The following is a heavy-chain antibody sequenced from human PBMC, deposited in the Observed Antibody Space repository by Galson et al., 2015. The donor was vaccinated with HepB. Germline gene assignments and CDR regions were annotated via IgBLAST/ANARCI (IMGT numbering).Heavy chain of an antibody. D-gene: IGHD2-2*01. Sequence: SLRLSCAASGFTFNNYGMHWVRRAPGKGLEWVAVVSYDGSNKYYADSVQGRFTISRDNSKNTLYLQMNSLRVEDTAVYYCAQDSNVVCTYTGCYPGYFQHWGQGTLVTVSS. CDR3: AQDSNVVCTYTGCYPGYFQH. CDR1: GFTFNNYG. CDR2: VSYDGSNK. V-gene: IGHV3-30*18. J-gene: IGHJ1*01.